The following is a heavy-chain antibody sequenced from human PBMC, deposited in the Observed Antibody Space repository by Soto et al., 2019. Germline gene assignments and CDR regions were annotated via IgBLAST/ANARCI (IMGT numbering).Heavy chain of an antibody. V-gene: IGHV4-30-2*01. Sequence: QLQLQESGSGLVKPSQTLSLTCAVYGGSISSGGYSWSWIRQPPGKGLEWIGYIYHSGSTYYNPSLKSRVIISVDRSKIQFSFKLSSVTAAYTAVYYSARAGGLVAVAVAYGGQVTLVTASS. CDR3: ARAGGLVAVAVAY. J-gene: IGHJ4*02. CDR1: GGSISSGGYS. CDR2: IYHSGST. D-gene: IGHD6-19*01.